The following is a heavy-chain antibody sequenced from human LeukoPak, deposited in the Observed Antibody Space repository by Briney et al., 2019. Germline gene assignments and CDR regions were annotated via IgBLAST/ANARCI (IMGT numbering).Heavy chain of an antibody. Sequence: SETLSLTCTVSGGSISSYYWSWIRQPPGKGLKWIGYIYYSGSTNYNPSLKSRVTISVDTSKNQFSLKLSSVTAADTAVYYCARSLGGAFDYWGQGTLVTVSS. J-gene: IGHJ4*02. CDR3: ARSLGGAFDY. V-gene: IGHV4-59*01. CDR2: IYYSGST. D-gene: IGHD3-16*02. CDR1: GGSISSYY.